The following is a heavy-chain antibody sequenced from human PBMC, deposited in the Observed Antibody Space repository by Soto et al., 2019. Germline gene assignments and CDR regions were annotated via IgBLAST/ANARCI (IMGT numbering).Heavy chain of an antibody. V-gene: IGHV3-33*06. CDR2: IWYDGSNK. J-gene: IGHJ6*02. Sequence: GGSLRLSCAASGFTFSSYGMHWVRQAPGKGLEWVAVIWYDGSNKYYADSAKGRFTISRDNSKNTLYLQMNSLRAEDTAVYYCAKGTFGGVIVTSVDVWGQGTTVTVSS. CDR3: AKGTFGGVIVTSVDV. D-gene: IGHD3-16*02. CDR1: GFTFSSYG.